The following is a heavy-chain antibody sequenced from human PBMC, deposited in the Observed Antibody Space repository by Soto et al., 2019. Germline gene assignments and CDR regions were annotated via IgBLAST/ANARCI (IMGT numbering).Heavy chain of an antibody. D-gene: IGHD2-15*01. J-gene: IGHJ5*02. V-gene: IGHV3-73*02. CDR1: GFTFSGSA. CDR3: TREGGYCSGGSCYFWCDP. CDR2: IRSKANSYAT. Sequence: EVQLVESGGGLVQPGGSLKLSCAASGFTFSGSAMHWVRQASGKGLEWGGRIRSKANSYATAYAASVKGRFTISRDDSKNTAYLQMNSLKTEDTAVYYCTREGGYCSGGSCYFWCDPWGQGSLVTVSS.